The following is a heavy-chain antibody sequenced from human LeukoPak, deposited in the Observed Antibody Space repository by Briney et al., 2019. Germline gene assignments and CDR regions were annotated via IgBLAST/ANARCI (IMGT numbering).Heavy chain of an antibody. V-gene: IGHV5-51*01. CDR1: GYSFTSYW. CDR2: IYPGDSDT. CDR3: ARLHPAHHHKLVALHY. D-gene: IGHD6-13*01. Sequence: NHGESLKISCKGSGYSFTSYWIGWVRQMPGKGLEWMGIIYPGDSDTRYSPSFQGQVTISADKSISTAYLQWSSLKASDTAMYYCARLHPAHHHKLVALHYWGQGTLVTVSS. J-gene: IGHJ4*02.